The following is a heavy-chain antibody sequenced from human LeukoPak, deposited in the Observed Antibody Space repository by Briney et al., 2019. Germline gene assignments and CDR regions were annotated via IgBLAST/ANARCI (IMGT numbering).Heavy chain of an antibody. CDR1: GFTFSDYY. V-gene: IGHV3-53*01. Sequence: GGSLRLSCAASGFTFSDYYMSWVRQAPGKGLEWVSVIYSGGSTYYADSVKGRFTISRDNSKNTLYLQMNSLRAEDTAVYYCVRDFRSADYWGQGILVTVSS. CDR2: IYSGGST. J-gene: IGHJ4*02. CDR3: VRDFRSADY.